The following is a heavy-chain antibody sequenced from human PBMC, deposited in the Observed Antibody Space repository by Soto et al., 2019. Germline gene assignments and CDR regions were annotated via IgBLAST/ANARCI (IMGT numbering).Heavy chain of an antibody. D-gene: IGHD2-2*01. J-gene: IGHJ4*02. Sequence: EVQLLESGGGLVQPGGSLRLSCEASGVTFSSHAMSWVRQAPGKGLEWVSAISGSDAGTFDADSVRGRFTISRDNSKNTLYLHMTSLRVEDTAIYYCTKDPCTRSSCYFDFGGQGSLVTVSS. CDR1: GVTFSSHA. CDR2: ISGSDAGT. V-gene: IGHV3-23*01. CDR3: TKDPCTRSSCYFDF.